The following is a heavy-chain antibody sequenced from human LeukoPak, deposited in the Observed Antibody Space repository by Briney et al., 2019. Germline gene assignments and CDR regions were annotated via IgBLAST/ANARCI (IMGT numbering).Heavy chain of an antibody. CDR3: ARVPQYYDFWSGYGYCYYGMDV. D-gene: IGHD3-3*01. CDR1: GFTFSSYD. Sequence: GGSLRLSCAASGFTFSSYDMHWVRQATGKGLEWVSAIGTAGDTYYPGSVKGRFTISRENAKNSLYLQMNSLRAGDTAVCYCARVPQYYDFWSGYGYCYYGMDVWGQGTTVTVSS. J-gene: IGHJ6*02. V-gene: IGHV3-13*01. CDR2: IGTAGDT.